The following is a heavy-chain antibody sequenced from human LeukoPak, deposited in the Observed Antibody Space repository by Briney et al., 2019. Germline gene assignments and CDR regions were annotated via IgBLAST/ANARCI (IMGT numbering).Heavy chain of an antibody. CDR3: ARLPLIATTRGGFDP. CDR1: GGSISGYY. CDR2: VCDTGVT. Sequence: SEALSLTCTVSGGSISGYYWSWIRQPPGKRLEGLGYVCDTGVTNYNPSLKIRFTISIDTSKNQYSLYPSSVTAAATAAYYCARLPLIATTRGGFDPWGQGTLVTVSS. D-gene: IGHD1/OR15-1a*01. J-gene: IGHJ5*02. V-gene: IGHV4-59*12.